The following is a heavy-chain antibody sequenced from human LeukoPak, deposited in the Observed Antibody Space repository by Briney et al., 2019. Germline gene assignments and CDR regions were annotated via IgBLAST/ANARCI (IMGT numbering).Heavy chain of an antibody. CDR2: ISGSGGST. CDR3: AKSRGAVAGTGRDWFDP. CDR1: GFTFSSYA. Sequence: PGGSLRLSCAASGFTFSSYAMSWVRQAPGKGLEWVSAISGSGGSTYYADSVKGRFTISRDNSKNTLYLQMNSLRAEDTAVYYCAKSRGAVAGTGRDWFDPWGQGTLVTVSS. D-gene: IGHD6-19*01. J-gene: IGHJ5*02. V-gene: IGHV3-23*01.